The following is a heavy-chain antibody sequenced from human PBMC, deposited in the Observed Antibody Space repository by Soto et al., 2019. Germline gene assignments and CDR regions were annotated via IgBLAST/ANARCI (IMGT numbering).Heavy chain of an antibody. D-gene: IGHD4-17*01. CDR2: IYPSDSTT. V-gene: IGHV5-51*01. J-gene: IGHJ5*02. CDR1: GYSFTNYW. CDR3: ARHGFYGDYSSNYFDP. Sequence: GESLKISCKGSGYSFTNYWIAWVRQMPGKGLEYMGIIYPSDSTTRYSPSFQGQVTISADKSISTAYLQWDSLKASDTAMYYCARHGFYGDYSSNYFDPWGQGTLVTVSS.